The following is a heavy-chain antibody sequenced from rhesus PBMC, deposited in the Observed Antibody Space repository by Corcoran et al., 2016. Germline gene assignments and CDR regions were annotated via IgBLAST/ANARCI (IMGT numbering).Heavy chain of an antibody. J-gene: IGHJ5-2*02. D-gene: IGHD6-13*01. CDR3: ARSRSRYNSLDV. V-gene: IGHV1-138*01. CDR1: GYTFTDYY. Sequence: QVQLVQSGAEVKKPGASVKVSCKASGYTFTDYYMQWVRQAPGQGLEGMGRSNPKTGGTDYAQKFQDRVTMTRDTSTSTAYMELSSLRSEDTAVYYCARSRSRYNSLDVWGRGVLVTVSS. CDR2: SNPKTGGT.